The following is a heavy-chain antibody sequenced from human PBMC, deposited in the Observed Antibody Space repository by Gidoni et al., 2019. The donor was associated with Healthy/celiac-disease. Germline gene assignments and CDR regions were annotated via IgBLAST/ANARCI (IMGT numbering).Heavy chain of an antibody. Sequence: QVQLVESGGGVVQPGRSLRRSCPAFGFTFSSYAMHWVRQAPGKGLEWVAVISYDGSNKYYADSVKGRFTISRDNSKNTLYLQMNSLRAEDTAVYFAAAGTFGYWGQGTLVTVSS. CDR1: GFTFSSYA. D-gene: IGHD6-13*01. CDR2: ISYDGSNK. V-gene: IGHV3-30*04. CDR3: AAGTFGY. J-gene: IGHJ4*02.